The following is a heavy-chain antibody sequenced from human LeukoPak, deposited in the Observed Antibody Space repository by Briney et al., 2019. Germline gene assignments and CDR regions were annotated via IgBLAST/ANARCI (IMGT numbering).Heavy chain of an antibody. D-gene: IGHD3-22*01. Sequence: GASVTVSCKATSYISWVRQAPGQGLAWMGWIGSYTGDTYYAQKFQGRVTVTTDTSSSTAYMELRSLRSDDTAVYYCARDFWNFDDSRGYYRDFDSWGQGTLVTVSS. CDR2: IGSYTGDT. CDR3: ARDFWNFDDSRGYYRDFDS. J-gene: IGHJ5*01. V-gene: IGHV1-18*01. CDR1: TSY.